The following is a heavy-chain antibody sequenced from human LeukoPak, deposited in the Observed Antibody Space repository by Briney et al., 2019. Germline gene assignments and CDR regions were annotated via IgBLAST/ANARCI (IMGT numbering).Heavy chain of an antibody. Sequence: SETLSLTCTVSGGSISRYYWSWVRQAPGKGLEWIGYVFDTDSTSYNPSLESRVTISVDTSKNQFSLRLSSVTAADAAVYYCARQYALWGQGTLVTVSS. D-gene: IGHD2-2*01. CDR2: VFDTDST. CDR3: ARQYAL. V-gene: IGHV4-59*01. J-gene: IGHJ4*02. CDR1: GGSISRYY.